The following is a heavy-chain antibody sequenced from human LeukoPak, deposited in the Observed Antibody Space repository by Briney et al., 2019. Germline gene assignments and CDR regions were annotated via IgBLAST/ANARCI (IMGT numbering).Heavy chain of an antibody. CDR3: ARGPTDMDFDY. CDR1: GYTFTKSDY. J-gene: IGHJ4*02. Sequence: ASVKVSCKSSGYTFTKSDYIHWVRQAPGQGLEWMGIINPSDGTTFYAQKFQGRVTLTRDTSTNTVFMGLSSLRSDDTAVFYCARGPTDMDFDYWGQGSLVTVSS. CDR2: INPSDGTT. V-gene: IGHV1-46*01.